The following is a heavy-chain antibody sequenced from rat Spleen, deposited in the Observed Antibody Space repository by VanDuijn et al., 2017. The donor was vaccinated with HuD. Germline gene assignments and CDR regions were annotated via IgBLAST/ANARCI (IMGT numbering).Heavy chain of an antibody. CDR3: TRENWKPDY. Sequence: EVKLVESGGGLVQPGRSLKLSCAASGFNFNDYWMGWVRQAPGKGLEWIASITHNDGNTYYPDSVKGRFTISRDNAKNTLYLEMNSLRSEDTATYFCTRENWKPDYWGQGVMVTVSS. J-gene: IGHJ2*01. CDR1: GFNFNDYW. CDR2: ITHNDGNT. V-gene: IGHV5-31*01. D-gene: IGHD4-2*01.